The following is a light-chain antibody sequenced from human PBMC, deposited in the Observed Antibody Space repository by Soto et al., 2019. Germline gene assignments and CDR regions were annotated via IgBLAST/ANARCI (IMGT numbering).Light chain of an antibody. CDR2: EVR. CDR3: SSYTSNNTLV. J-gene: IGLJ1*01. V-gene: IGLV2-14*01. CDR1: SSDIGGYNY. Sequence: QSVLTLPASVSGSPGQSITISCTGTSSDIGGYNYVSWFQQHPGKAPKLMIYEVRNRPSGVSNRFSGSKSGNTASLTISGLQAEDETDYYCSSYTSNNTLVFGTGTKVTVL.